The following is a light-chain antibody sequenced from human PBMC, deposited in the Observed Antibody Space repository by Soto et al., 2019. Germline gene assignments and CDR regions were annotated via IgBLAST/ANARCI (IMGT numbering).Light chain of an antibody. J-gene: IGKJ2*01. Sequence: EIVLTQSQATLSLSPGERATLSCRASQSVSSYLAWYQQKPGQAPRLLIYDASNRATGIPARFSGSGSATDFTLTISSLEPEDFAVYYCQQRSNWPPYTFGQGTKLEIK. CDR1: QSVSSY. V-gene: IGKV3-11*01. CDR2: DAS. CDR3: QQRSNWPPYT.